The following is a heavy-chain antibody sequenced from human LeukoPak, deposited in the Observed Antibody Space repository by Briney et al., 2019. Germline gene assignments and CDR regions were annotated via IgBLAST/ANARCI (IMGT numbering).Heavy chain of an antibody. Sequence: AAVPVSCMASGFTFPSYGISWVGQAPGQGLEWMGWISTYSGNTDYAQKLPGRVTMTTQTYTSTDNLELRSLRSDDTAVYYCAGDMSTVTPYYYYYGMDVWGQGTTVTVSS. V-gene: IGHV1-18*01. CDR3: AGDMSTVTPYYYYYGMDV. D-gene: IGHD4-17*01. J-gene: IGHJ6*01. CDR2: ISTYSGNT. CDR1: GFTFPSYG.